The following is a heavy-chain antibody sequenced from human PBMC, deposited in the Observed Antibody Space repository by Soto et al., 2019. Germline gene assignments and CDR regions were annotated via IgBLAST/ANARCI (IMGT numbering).Heavy chain of an antibody. Sequence: GASVKVSCKASGYTFSSYGFSWVRQAPGQGLEWMGWISAYNGNTNYAQKLQGRVTMTTDTSTSTAYMELRSLRSDDTAVYYCARGAHYYYYYYMDVWGKGTTVTVS. V-gene: IGHV1-18*01. CDR2: ISAYNGNT. CDR1: GYTFSSYG. J-gene: IGHJ6*03. CDR3: ARGAHYYYYYYMDV.